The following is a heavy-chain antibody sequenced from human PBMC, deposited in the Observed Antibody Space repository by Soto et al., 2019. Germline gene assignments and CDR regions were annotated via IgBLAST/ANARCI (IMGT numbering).Heavy chain of an antibody. CDR2: IRSKTDDGPT. J-gene: IGHJ4*02. V-gene: IGHV3-15*01. CDR1: GFTFSNAW. Sequence: LRLSCAASGFTFSNAWMTWVRQAPGKGLEWVGRIRSKTDDGPTDYAAPVKGRFTISRDDSKNTLYLQMNSLKLEDTAVYYCTSQPPTAVTQYDYWGQGTLVTVSS. CDR3: TSQPPTAVTQYDY. D-gene: IGHD4-17*01.